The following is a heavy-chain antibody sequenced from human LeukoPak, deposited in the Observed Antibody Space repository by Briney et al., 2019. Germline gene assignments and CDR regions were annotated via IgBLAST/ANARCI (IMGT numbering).Heavy chain of an antibody. CDR3: AKEGYYDSSGYYGPAPLDY. CDR1: GFSFSYYG. D-gene: IGHD3-22*01. J-gene: IGHJ4*02. V-gene: IGHV3-30*18. CDR2: IWYGGSNK. Sequence: PGRSLRLSCAASGFSFSYYGTHWVRQAPGEGLEWVAVIWYGGSNKYYADSVKGRFTISRDNSKNTLYLQMNSLRAEDTAVYYCAKEGYYDSSGYYGPAPLDYWGQGTLVTVSS.